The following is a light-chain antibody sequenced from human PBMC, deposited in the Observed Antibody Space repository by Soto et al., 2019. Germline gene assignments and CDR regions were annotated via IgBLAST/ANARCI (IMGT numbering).Light chain of an antibody. CDR3: SSYTSGNTWV. V-gene: IGLV2-14*01. Sequence: QSALTQPASVSGSPGQSITISCTGTSSDVGGYDYVSWYQQHPGKAPKLMIYEVSNRPSGVSNRFSDSKSGNTASLTISGLQADDETDYYCSSYTSGNTWVFGGGTKLTVL. CDR2: EVS. CDR1: SSDVGGYDY. J-gene: IGLJ3*02.